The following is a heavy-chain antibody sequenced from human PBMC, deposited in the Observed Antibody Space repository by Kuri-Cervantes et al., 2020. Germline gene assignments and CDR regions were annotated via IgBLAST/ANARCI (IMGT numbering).Heavy chain of an antibody. CDR2: ISYDGSNK. Sequence: GGSLRLSCAASGFTVSSNYMSWVRQAPGKGLEWVAVISYDGSNKYYADSVKGRFTISRGNSKNTLYLQMNSLRDEDTAVYYCARARGGNSFGAEYYYGMDVWGQGTTVTVSS. J-gene: IGHJ6*02. D-gene: IGHD4-23*01. CDR3: ARARGGNSFGAEYYYGMDV. CDR1: GFTVSSNY. V-gene: IGHV3-30-3*01.